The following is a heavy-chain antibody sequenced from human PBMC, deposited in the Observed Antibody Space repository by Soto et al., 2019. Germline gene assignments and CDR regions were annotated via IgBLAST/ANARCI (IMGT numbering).Heavy chain of an antibody. V-gene: IGHV1-3*01. D-gene: IGHD2-15*01. CDR3: ARDLGYCSGGSCYPYFDY. CDR1: GYTFTSYA. J-gene: IGHJ4*02. Sequence: QVQLVQSGAEVKKPGASVKVSCKASGYTFTSYAMHWVRQAPGQRFEWMGWINAGNGNTKYSQKFQGRVTITRDTSASTAYMELSSLRSEDTAVYYCARDLGYCSGGSCYPYFDYWGQGTLVTVSS. CDR2: INAGNGNT.